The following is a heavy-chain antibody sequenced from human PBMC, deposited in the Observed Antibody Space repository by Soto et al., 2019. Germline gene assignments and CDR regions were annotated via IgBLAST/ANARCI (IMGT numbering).Heavy chain of an antibody. D-gene: IGHD6-13*01. J-gene: IGHJ4*02. CDR2: ISGSGGST. CDR3: AKDMTSYSSSRPLFYY. CDR1: GFTFSSYA. Sequence: PGGSLRLSCAASGFTFSSYAMSWVRQAPGKGLEWVSAISGSGGSTYYADSVKGRFTISRDNSKNTLYLQMNSLRAEDTAVYYCAKDMTSYSSSRPLFYYWGQGTLVTVSS. V-gene: IGHV3-23*01.